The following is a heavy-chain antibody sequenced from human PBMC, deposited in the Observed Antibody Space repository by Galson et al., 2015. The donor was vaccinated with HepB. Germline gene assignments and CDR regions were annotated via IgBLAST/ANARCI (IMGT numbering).Heavy chain of an antibody. CDR2: INSDGSST. CDR1: GFTFSSYW. D-gene: IGHD3-16*01. Sequence: SLRLSCAASGFTFSSYWMHWVRQAPGKGLVWVSRINSDGSSTSYADSVKGRLTISRDNAKNTLYLQMNSLRAEDTAVYYCARGLRGYYYYYMDVWGKGTTVTVSS. V-gene: IGHV3-74*01. J-gene: IGHJ6*03. CDR3: ARGLRGYYYYYMDV.